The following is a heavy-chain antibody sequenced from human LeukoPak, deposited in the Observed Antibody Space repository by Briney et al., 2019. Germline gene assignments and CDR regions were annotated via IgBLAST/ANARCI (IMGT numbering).Heavy chain of an antibody. J-gene: IGHJ4*02. CDR1: GGSVSSDSYY. CDR3: ARTYYYGSGRPT. D-gene: IGHD3-10*01. CDR2: IYYSGST. Sequence: SETLSLTCTVSGGSVSSDSYYWSWIRQPPGKGLEWIGYIYYSGSTNYNPSLKSRVTISVDTSKNQFSLKLSSVTAADTAVYYCARTYYYGSGRPTWGQGTLVTVSS. V-gene: IGHV4-61*01.